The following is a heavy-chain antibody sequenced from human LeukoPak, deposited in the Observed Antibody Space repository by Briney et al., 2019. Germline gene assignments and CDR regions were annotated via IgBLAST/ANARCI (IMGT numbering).Heavy chain of an antibody. CDR1: GFTFSSYG. J-gene: IGHJ4*02. Sequence: PGGSLRLSCAASGFTFSSYGMHWVRQAPGKGLEWVAVIWYDGSNKYYADSVKGRFTISRDNPKNTLYLQMNSLRAEDTAVYYCARDGLRAAGTHFDYWGQGTLVTVSS. V-gene: IGHV3-33*01. CDR3: ARDGLRAAGTHFDY. D-gene: IGHD6-13*01. CDR2: IWYDGSNK.